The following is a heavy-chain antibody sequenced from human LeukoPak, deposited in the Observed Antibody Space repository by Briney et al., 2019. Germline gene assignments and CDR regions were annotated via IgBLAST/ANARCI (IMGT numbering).Heavy chain of an antibody. V-gene: IGHV1-18*01. Sequence: ASVEVSCKASGYTFTSYGISWVRQAPGQGLEWMGWISAYNGNTNYAQKLQGRVTMTTDTSTSTAYMELRSLRSDDTAVYYCAASYLGFGESRWFDPWGQGTLVTVSS. CDR2: ISAYNGNT. J-gene: IGHJ5*02. CDR3: AASYLGFGESRWFDP. D-gene: IGHD3-10*01. CDR1: GYTFTSYG.